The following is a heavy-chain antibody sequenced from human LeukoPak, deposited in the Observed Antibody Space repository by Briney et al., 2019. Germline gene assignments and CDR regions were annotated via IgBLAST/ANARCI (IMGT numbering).Heavy chain of an antibody. Sequence: GGSLRLSCAASGFTFNNYGMHWVRQAPGKGLEWVAIIWYDGSNKWYADSVKGRFTISRDNSKNTLYMQMNSVRAADTAVYYCARDRGDYYDILTGQTNYYYGMDVWGQGTTVTVSS. CDR3: ARDRGDYYDILTGQTNYYYGMDV. J-gene: IGHJ6*02. D-gene: IGHD3-9*01. V-gene: IGHV3-33*01. CDR1: GFTFNNYG. CDR2: IWYDGSNK.